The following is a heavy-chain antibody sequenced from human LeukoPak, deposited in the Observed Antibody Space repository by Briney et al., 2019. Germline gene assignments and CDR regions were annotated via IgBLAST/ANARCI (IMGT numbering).Heavy chain of an antibody. CDR2: INHSGST. CDR3: ARVRFSAAAGRKFDY. CDR1: GGSISSYY. V-gene: IGHV4-34*01. Sequence: SETLSLTCTVSGGSISSYYWSWIRQPPGKGLEWIGEINHSGSTNYNPSLKSRVTISVDTSKNQFSLKLSSVTAADTAVYYCARVRFSAAAGRKFDYWGQGTLVTVSS. D-gene: IGHD6-13*01. J-gene: IGHJ4*02.